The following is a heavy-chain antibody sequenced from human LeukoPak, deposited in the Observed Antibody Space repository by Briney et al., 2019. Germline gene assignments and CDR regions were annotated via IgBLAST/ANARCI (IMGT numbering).Heavy chain of an antibody. J-gene: IGHJ4*02. Sequence: GGSLRLSCAPSGFIFSNYWMSWVRQAPGKGLEWVAMIKQDGSGKYYVGSVKGRFTISRDNAKNSLYLQMNSLRAEDTAVYYCARDSGYCSSTGCYVHYFDYWGQGTLVTVSS. CDR1: GFIFSNYW. CDR2: IKQDGSGK. D-gene: IGHD2-2*01. V-gene: IGHV3-7*01. CDR3: ARDSGYCSSTGCYVHYFDY.